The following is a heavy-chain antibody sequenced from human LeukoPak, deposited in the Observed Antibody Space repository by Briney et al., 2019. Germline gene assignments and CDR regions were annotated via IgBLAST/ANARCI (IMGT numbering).Heavy chain of an antibody. CDR3: ARHKDYGSGSYNIDNSFDP. CDR2: IYYSGST. Sequence: SETLSLTCTVSGGSISSSSYYWGWIRQPPGKGLEWIGSIYYSGSTYYNPSLKSRVTISVGTSKNQFSLKLSSVTVADTAVYYCARHKDYGSGSYNIDNSFDPWGQGTLVTVSS. J-gene: IGHJ5*02. D-gene: IGHD3-10*01. CDR1: GGSISSSSYY. V-gene: IGHV4-39*01.